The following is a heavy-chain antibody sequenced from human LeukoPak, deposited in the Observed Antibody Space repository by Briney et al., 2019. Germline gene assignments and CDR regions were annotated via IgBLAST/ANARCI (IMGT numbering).Heavy chain of an antibody. V-gene: IGHV4-61*08. Sequence: SETLSLTCTVSGGSISSGDYYWSWIRQPPGKGLEWIGYIYYSGSTNYNPSLKSRVTISVDTSKNQFSLKLSSVTAADTAVYYCARGSLGIEGDSSGLLLYWGQGTLVTASS. CDR1: GGSISSGDYY. CDR3: ARGSLGIEGDSSGLLLY. CDR2: IYYSGST. D-gene: IGHD6-19*01. J-gene: IGHJ4*02.